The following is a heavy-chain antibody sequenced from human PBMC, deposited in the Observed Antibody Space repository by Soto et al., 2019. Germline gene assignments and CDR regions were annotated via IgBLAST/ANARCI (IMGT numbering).Heavy chain of an antibody. Sequence: GGSLRLSCAASGFTFSNAWMNWVRQAPGKGLEWVGRIKSKTDGGTTDYAAPVKGRFTISRDDSKNTLYLQMNSLKTEDTAVYYCTTVPTPDYDILTGYHAPGDYPYYFDYWGQGTLVTVSS. D-gene: IGHD3-9*01. CDR2: IKSKTDGGTT. J-gene: IGHJ4*02. V-gene: IGHV3-15*07. CDR1: GFTFSNAW. CDR3: TTVPTPDYDILTGYHAPGDYPYYFDY.